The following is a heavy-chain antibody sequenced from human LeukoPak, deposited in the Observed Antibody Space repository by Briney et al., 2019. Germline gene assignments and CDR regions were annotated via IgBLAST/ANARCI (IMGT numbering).Heavy chain of an antibody. CDR3: AKGSGGSYYGYFDY. D-gene: IGHD1-26*01. Sequence: GGSLRLSCAASGFTFSYAWMSWVRQAPGKGLEWVAVVSHDGTNEFSADSVKGRFTISRDNSKDTLYLQMNSLRAEDTAVYYCAKGSGGSYYGYFDYWGQGTLVTVSS. CDR2: VSHDGTNE. V-gene: IGHV3-30*18. CDR1: GFTFSYAW. J-gene: IGHJ4*02.